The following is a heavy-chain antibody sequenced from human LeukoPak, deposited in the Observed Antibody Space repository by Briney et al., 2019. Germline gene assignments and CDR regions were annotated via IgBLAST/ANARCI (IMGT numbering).Heavy chain of an antibody. Sequence: GGSLRLSCAASGFTFSSYSMNWVRQAPGKGLEWVSAISGSGGSTYYADSVKGRFTISRDNSKNTLYLQMNSLRAEDTAVYYCAKDSTSFWYYYYYMDVWGKGTTVTVSS. J-gene: IGHJ6*03. D-gene: IGHD2-2*01. V-gene: IGHV3-23*01. CDR2: ISGSGGST. CDR3: AKDSTSFWYYYYYMDV. CDR1: GFTFSSYS.